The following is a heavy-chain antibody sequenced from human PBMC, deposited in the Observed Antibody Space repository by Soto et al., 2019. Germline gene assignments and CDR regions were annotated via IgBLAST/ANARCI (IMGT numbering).Heavy chain of an antibody. J-gene: IGHJ6*02. CDR2: IYPGDSDT. Sequence: ESLKISCKGSGYSFTSYWIGWVRQMPGKGLEWMGIIYPGDSDTRYSPSFQGQVTISADKSISTAYLQWSSLKASDTAMYYCASGSYYEYYYYGMDVWGQGTTVTVSS. CDR1: GYSFTSYW. V-gene: IGHV5-51*01. D-gene: IGHD1-26*01. CDR3: ASGSYYEYYYYGMDV.